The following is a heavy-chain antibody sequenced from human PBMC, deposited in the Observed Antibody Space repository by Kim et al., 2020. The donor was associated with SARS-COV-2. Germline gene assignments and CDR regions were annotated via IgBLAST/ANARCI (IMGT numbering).Heavy chain of an antibody. CDR2: IIPIFGTA. D-gene: IGHD3-9*01. J-gene: IGHJ4*02. CDR1: GGTFSSYA. Sequence: SVKVSCKASGGTFSSYAISWVRQAPGQGLEWMGGIIPIFGTANYAQKFQGRVTITADESTSTAYMELSSLRSEDTAVYYCAGEGARGRYFDWWQVGYWGQGTLVTVSS. CDR3: AGEGARGRYFDWWQVGY. V-gene: IGHV1-69*13.